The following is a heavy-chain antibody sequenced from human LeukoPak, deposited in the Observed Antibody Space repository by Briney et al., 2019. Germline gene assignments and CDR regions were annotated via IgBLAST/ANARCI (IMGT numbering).Heavy chain of an antibody. CDR3: ARVDSSSWDAFDI. V-gene: IGHV1-8*01. J-gene: IGHJ3*02. Sequence: ASVKVSCKASGYTFNNYDINWVRQATGQGLEWMGWMNPNSGNTGYAQKFQGRVTMTRNTSISTAYMELSSLRSEDTAVYYCARVDSSSWDAFDIWGQGTMVTVSS. CDR2: MNPNSGNT. CDR1: GYTFNNYD. D-gene: IGHD6-13*01.